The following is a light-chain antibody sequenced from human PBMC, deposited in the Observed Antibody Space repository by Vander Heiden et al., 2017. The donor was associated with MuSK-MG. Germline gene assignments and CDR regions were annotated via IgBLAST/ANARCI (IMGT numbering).Light chain of an antibody. CDR2: DVS. CDR1: SSDVGASHF. CDR3: NSFTTSSTRV. J-gene: IGLJ1*01. V-gene: IGLV2-14*03. Sequence: QSALTQPASVSGSPGQSLTISCTGTSSDVGASHFVFWYQQHPGNAPKLMIYDVSNRPSGVSHRFSGSKAGNTASLNISGLQAEDEADYYCNSFTTSSTRVFGTGTRVTVL.